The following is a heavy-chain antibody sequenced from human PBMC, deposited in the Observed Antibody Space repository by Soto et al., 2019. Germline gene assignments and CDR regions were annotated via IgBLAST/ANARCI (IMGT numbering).Heavy chain of an antibody. D-gene: IGHD3-22*01. J-gene: IGHJ4*02. CDR3: AKGGMPMIVVATATFYVDT. CDR1: GFSFSTYA. V-gene: IGHV3-23*04. Sequence: VQLVESGGSMGQPGGSLRLSCAASGFSFSTYAMTWVRQAPGKGLEWVSSLSGNGRSTYYADSAKGRFTISRDNSKNMVYLQMNSLRVEDTAIYYCAKGGMPMIVVATATFYVDTWGQGHLVTVSS. CDR2: LSGNGRST.